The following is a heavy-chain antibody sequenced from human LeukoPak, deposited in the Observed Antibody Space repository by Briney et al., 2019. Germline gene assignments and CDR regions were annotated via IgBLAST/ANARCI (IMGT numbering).Heavy chain of an antibody. CDR1: GYTFTGYY. CDR3: ARERSGYSYGNYYYGMDV. Sequence: WASVKLSCKASGYTFTGYYMHWVRQAPGQGLEWMGWINPNSGGTNYAQKFQGRATMTRDTSISRAYMELSRLRSDDTAVYYCARERSGYSYGNYYYGMDVWGQGTTVTVSS. CDR2: INPNSGGT. J-gene: IGHJ6*02. D-gene: IGHD5-18*01. V-gene: IGHV1-2*02.